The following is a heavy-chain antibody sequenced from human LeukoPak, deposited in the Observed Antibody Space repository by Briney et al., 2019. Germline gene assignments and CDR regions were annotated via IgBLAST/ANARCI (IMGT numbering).Heavy chain of an antibody. D-gene: IGHD7-27*01. CDR1: GGSISSYY. Sequence: PSETLSLTCTVSGGSISSYYWSWIRQPPGKGLEWIGYIYYSGSPNYNPSLKSRVTISVDTSKNQFSLKLNSVTAADTAVYYCARDNWGYLDYWGQGTQVTVSS. J-gene: IGHJ4*02. CDR3: ARDNWGYLDY. CDR2: IYYSGSP. V-gene: IGHV4-59*12.